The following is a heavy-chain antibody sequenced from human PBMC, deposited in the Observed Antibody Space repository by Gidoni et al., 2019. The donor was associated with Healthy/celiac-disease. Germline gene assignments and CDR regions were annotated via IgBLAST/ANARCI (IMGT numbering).Heavy chain of an antibody. CDR3: AKDEVVTMVQGVTEFDY. Sequence: QVQLVESGGGVVQPGRSLRLPCAASGFTFSSYGMHWVRQAPGKGLEGVAFISYDGSNKYYADSVKGRFTISRDNSKNTLYLQMNSLRAEDTAVYYCAKDEVVTMVQGVTEFDYWGQGTLVTVSS. CDR1: GFTFSSYG. J-gene: IGHJ4*02. V-gene: IGHV3-30*18. CDR2: ISYDGSNK. D-gene: IGHD3-10*01.